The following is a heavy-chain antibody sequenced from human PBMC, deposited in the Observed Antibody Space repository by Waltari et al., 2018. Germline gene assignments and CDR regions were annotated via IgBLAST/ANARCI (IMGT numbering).Heavy chain of an antibody. V-gene: IGHV3-74*01. Sequence: EVQLVESGGGLVQPGGSLRLSCEASEFTFSSYWMHWVRQDPGKGLVWVSRINNDGSTIYYADSVKGRFTISRDNAKNSLYLQMNSLRAEDTAVYYCARTYDYWGQGTLVTVSS. CDR2: INNDGSTI. CDR1: EFTFSSYW. CDR3: ARTYDY. J-gene: IGHJ4*02.